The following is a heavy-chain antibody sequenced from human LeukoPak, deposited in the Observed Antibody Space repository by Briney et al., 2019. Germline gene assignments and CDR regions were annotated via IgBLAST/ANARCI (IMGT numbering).Heavy chain of an antibody. V-gene: IGHV3-30*03. D-gene: IGHD2-2*01. CDR1: GFTFSSYG. J-gene: IGHJ5*02. CDR2: ISYDGSNK. CDR3: ARDLVPAAA. Sequence: QPGRSLRLSCAASGFTFSSYGMHWVRQAPGKGLEWVAVISYDGSNKYYADSVKGRFTISRDNAKNSLYLQMNSLRAEDTAVYYCARDLVPAAAWGQGTLVTVSS.